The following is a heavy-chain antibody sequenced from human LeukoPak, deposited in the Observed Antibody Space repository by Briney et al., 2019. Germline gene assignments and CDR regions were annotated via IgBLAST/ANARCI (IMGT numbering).Heavy chain of an antibody. CDR1: GYIFTNCW. CDR3: ARQSRDGSKTRGYYFDS. CDR2: IYPADFVN. V-gene: IGHV5-51*01. J-gene: IGHJ4*02. D-gene: IGHD3-10*01. Sequence: GESLKISCQLSGYIFTNCWIGWVRQMPGKGLESMGIIYPADFVNTYSTSFEGQVPIPAAKSIDTVYLQWSRLKASDTATYYCARQSRDGSKTRGYYFDSWGQGTLVTVSS.